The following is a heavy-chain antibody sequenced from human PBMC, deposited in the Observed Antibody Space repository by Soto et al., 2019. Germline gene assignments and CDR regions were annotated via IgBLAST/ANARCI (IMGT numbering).Heavy chain of an antibody. J-gene: IGHJ4*02. D-gene: IGHD3-10*01. CDR1: GFTFGSYW. CDR2: INGDGRRT. Sequence: EVQLVESGGGSVQTGGSLRISCAASGFTFGSYWMDWVRQAPGTGLVWVSRINGDGRRTTYADSVKGRFTISRDNAQNTLYLEMTSLRADDTAVYYCSRETLWFGESPKSGGQGPLVTVSS. V-gene: IGHV3-74*03. CDR3: SRETLWFGESPKS.